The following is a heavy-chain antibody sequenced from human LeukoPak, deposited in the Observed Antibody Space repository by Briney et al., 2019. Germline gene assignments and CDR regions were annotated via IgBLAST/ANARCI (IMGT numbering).Heavy chain of an antibody. Sequence: TLSLTCTVSGGSISSGGYYWSWIRQPPGKGLEWIGYIYHSGSTYYNPSLKSRVTISVDRSKNQFSLKLSSVTAADTAVYYCARASYGSGSSQFDYWGQGTLVTVSS. V-gene: IGHV4-30-2*01. CDR2: IYHSGST. CDR3: ARASYGSGSSQFDY. D-gene: IGHD3-10*01. J-gene: IGHJ4*02. CDR1: GGSISSGGYY.